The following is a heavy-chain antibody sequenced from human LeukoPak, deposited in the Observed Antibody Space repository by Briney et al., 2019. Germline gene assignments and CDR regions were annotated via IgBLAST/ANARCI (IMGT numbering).Heavy chain of an antibody. V-gene: IGHV3-48*04. CDR3: AKVSRTAGWFDP. CDR1: GFTFSSYG. Sequence: GGSLRLSCAVSGFTFSSYGMSWVRQAPGKGLEWVSYISSSGSTIYYADSVKGRFTISRDNAKNSLYLQMNSLRAEDTAVYYCAKVSRTAGWFDPWGQGTLVTVSS. D-gene: IGHD6-13*01. J-gene: IGHJ5*02. CDR2: ISSSGSTI.